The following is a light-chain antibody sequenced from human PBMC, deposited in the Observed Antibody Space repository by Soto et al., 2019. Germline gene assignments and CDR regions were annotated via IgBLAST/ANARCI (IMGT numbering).Light chain of an antibody. CDR1: SNDVGGYAY. CDR3: SSYSSGSTLGV. V-gene: IGLV2-14*01. CDR2: EVS. J-gene: IGLJ3*02. Sequence: QSALTQPASVSGSPGQSITISCTGTSNDVGGYAYVSWYQQYPGKAPKLVISEVSNRPSGVSSRFSASKSGNTASLTISGLQAEDEADYYCSSYSSGSTLGVFGGGTKLTVL.